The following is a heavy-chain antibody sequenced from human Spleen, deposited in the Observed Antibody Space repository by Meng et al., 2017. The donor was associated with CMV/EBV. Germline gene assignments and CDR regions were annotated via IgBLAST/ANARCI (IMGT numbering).Heavy chain of an antibody. CDR2: INPNSGGT. CDR1: YHFTAYS. Sequence: YHFTAYSIPWVRQAPGQGLEWMGWINPNSGGTTYAQKFPGRLPMTRDTSISTAYMELSRLRSDDTAVYYCAREEYCGGDCYSWFDPWGQGTLVTVSS. V-gene: IGHV1-2*02. J-gene: IGHJ5*02. CDR3: AREEYCGGDCYSWFDP. D-gene: IGHD2-21*01.